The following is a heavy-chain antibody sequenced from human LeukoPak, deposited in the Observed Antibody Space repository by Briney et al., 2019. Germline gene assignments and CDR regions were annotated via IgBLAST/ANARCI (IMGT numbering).Heavy chain of an antibody. D-gene: IGHD6-19*01. V-gene: IGHV3-23*01. J-gene: IGHJ4*02. CDR1: GFAFGSEA. CDR2: ISPGGGTT. CDR3: AKEGWYGSGWTRGDY. Sequence: PGGSLRLSCAVSGFAFGSEAMSWVRQSPARGLEWVASISPGGGTTYYADYVKGRFTISRDNSKNTLYLLMNSLRVEDTALYYCAKEGWYGSGWTRGDYWGQGTLVTVSS.